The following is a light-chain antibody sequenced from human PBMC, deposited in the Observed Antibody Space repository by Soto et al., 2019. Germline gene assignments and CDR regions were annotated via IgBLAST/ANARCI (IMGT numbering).Light chain of an antibody. J-gene: IGLJ1*01. CDR2: EVT. CDR1: SSDVGAYHF. CDR3: SSYTSSNTPYV. Sequence: QSALTQPASVSGSPGQSITIYCTGSSSDVGAYHFVSWYQHHPGKAPKLILYEVTARPSGVSSRFSGSKSGNTASLTISGLQADDEANYYCSSYTSSNTPYVFGTGTKVTVL. V-gene: IGLV2-14*01.